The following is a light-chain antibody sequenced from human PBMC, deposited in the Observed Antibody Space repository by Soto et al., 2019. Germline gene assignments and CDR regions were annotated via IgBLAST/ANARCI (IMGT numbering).Light chain of an antibody. CDR1: ESISSN. CDR3: QQYSKWPRT. V-gene: IGKV3-15*01. CDR2: GAS. J-gene: IGKJ1*01. Sequence: EVVLTQSPVTLSVSPGETATLSCRASESISSNLAWYQQKPGQAPRLLVYGASTRATGIPARFSGSVSGTEFTLPISSLQSEDFAIYYCQQYSKWPRTFGQGTKV.